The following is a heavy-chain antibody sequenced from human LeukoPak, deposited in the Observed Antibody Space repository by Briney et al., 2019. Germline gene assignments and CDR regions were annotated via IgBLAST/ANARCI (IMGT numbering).Heavy chain of an antibody. V-gene: IGHV1-3*01. Sequence: GASVKVSCKASGYTFTSYAMHWVRQAPGQRLEWMGWINAGNGNTKYSQKFQGRVTMTTDTSTSTAYMELRSLRSDDTAVYYCVRDIVVVVAATLFDYWGQGTLVTVSS. CDR2: INAGNGNT. CDR3: VRDIVVVVAATLFDY. CDR1: GYTFTSYA. J-gene: IGHJ4*02. D-gene: IGHD2-15*01.